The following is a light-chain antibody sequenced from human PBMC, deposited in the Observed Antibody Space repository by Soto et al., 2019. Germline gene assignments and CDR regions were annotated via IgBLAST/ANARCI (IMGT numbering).Light chain of an antibody. Sequence: DIQMTQSPSSLSAYVGDRVTITCRASQSISSYLNWYQQKPGKAPKLLIYAASSLQSGVPSRFSGSGSGTDFTLTISSLQPGDFATYYCQQSYSAPRTFGQGTKVDIK. V-gene: IGKV1-39*01. CDR3: QQSYSAPRT. J-gene: IGKJ1*01. CDR2: AAS. CDR1: QSISSY.